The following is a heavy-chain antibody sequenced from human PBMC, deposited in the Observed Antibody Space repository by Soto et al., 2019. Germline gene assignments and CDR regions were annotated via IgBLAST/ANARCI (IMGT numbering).Heavy chain of an antibody. D-gene: IGHD3-10*01. CDR2: TNPNSGNT. CDR3: ARSLLLWFGELGYYYGMDV. V-gene: IGHV1-8*01. CDR1: GYTFTSYD. J-gene: IGHJ6*02. Sequence: ASVKVSCKASGYTFTSYDINWVRQATGQGLEWMGWTNPNSGNTGYAQKFQGRVTMTRNTSISTAYMELSSLRSEDTAVYYCARSLLLWFGELGYYYGMDVWGQGTTVTVSS.